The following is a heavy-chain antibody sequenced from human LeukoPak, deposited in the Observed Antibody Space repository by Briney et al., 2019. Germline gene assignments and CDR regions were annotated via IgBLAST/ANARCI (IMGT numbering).Heavy chain of an antibody. J-gene: IGHJ4*02. Sequence: GGSLRLSCAASGFTFSSYSMNWVRQAPGKGLEWVSSISSSSSYIYYADSVKGRFTISRDNAKNSLYLQMNSLRAEDTAVYYCASQGLSGGRHYWGQGTLVTVSS. CDR3: ASQGLSGGRHY. V-gene: IGHV3-21*01. D-gene: IGHD2/OR15-2a*01. CDR1: GFTFSSYS. CDR2: ISSSSSYI.